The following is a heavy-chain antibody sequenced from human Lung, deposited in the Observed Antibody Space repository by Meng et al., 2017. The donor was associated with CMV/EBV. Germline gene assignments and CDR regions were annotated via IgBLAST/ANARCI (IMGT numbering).Heavy chain of an antibody. V-gene: IGHV3-9*01. Sequence: SLKISCAASGFTFDDYAMHWVRQAPGKGLEWVSGISCDSGSIGYADSVKGRFTISRDNAKNSLYLQMNSLRAEDTALYYCARDSGGSGHYGMDGWGQGTTVTVSS. CDR2: ISCDSGSI. J-gene: IGHJ6*02. D-gene: IGHD3-10*01. CDR3: ARDSGGSGHYGMDG. CDR1: GFTFDDYA.